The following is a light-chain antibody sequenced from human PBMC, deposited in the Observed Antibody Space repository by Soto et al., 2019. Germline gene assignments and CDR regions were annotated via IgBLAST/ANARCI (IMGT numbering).Light chain of an antibody. CDR1: HAISSY. J-gene: IGKJ1*01. CDR2: AAS. Sequence: DIQLTQSPSFLSASVGDRVTITCRASHAISSYLAWFQQRPWKAPKVLIYAASTLHSGVPSRFSGSGSGEEFTLTLSSRQPEDFATDFCQQLNSYPWTFGQGTKVEIK. V-gene: IGKV1-9*01. CDR3: QQLNSYPWT.